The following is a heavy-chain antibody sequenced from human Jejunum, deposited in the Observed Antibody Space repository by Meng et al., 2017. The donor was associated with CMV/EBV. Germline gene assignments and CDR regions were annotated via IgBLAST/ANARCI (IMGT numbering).Heavy chain of an antibody. D-gene: IGHD1-1*01. V-gene: IGHV3-23*01. CDR3: AKGRSGATYSAMDV. J-gene: IGHJ6*02. CDR1: GFSFHSFA. Sequence: GFSFHSFAVTWVRQAPGKGLELVSAITDKGSSTYYGDSVKGRFTMSRDSFQRTVSLQMNNLTVDDTAIYYCAKGRSGATYSAMDVWGPGTTVTVSS. CDR2: ITDKGSST.